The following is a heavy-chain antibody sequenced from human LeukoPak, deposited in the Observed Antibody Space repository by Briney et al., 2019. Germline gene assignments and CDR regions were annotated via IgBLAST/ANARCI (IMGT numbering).Heavy chain of an antibody. D-gene: IGHD3-22*01. CDR3: ARVKWLLFDY. Sequence: GGSLRLSCAASGFTFSSYAIRWVRQAPGTGLEWVSVIYSGGSTYYADSVKGRFTISRDNSKNTLYLQMNSLRAEDTAVYYCARVKWLLFDYWGQGTLVTVSS. CDR2: IYSGGST. V-gene: IGHV3-53*01. J-gene: IGHJ4*02. CDR1: GFTFSSYA.